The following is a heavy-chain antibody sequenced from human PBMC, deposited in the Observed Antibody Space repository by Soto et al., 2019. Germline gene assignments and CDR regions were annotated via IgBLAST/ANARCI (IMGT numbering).Heavy chain of an antibody. D-gene: IGHD3-10*01. Sequence: GGSLRLSCAASGFTFNNYGMHWVRQAPGKGLEWVTIISYDGSDKYYADSVKGRFFISRDNSKNTLYLQMNSLTAEDTAVYYCAKSHWHYGSGRTDGFDIWGQGTMVTVSS. CDR1: GFTFNNYG. V-gene: IGHV3-30*18. J-gene: IGHJ3*02. CDR2: ISYDGSDK. CDR3: AKSHWHYGSGRTDGFDI.